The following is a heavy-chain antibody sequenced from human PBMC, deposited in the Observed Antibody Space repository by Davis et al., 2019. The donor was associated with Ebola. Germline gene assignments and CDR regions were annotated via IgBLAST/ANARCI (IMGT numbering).Heavy chain of an antibody. D-gene: IGHD4-11*01. V-gene: IGHV3-9*01. CDR2: ISWNSGSI. J-gene: IGHJ4*02. CDR1: GFTLDDYA. CDR3: ARPALGDYSGEFLDY. Sequence: PGGSLTLSCVVSGFTLDDYAVHWVRQAPGKGLEWVSGISWNSGSIGYADSVKGRFTISRDNSKNTLYLQMNSLRAEETAVYYCARPALGDYSGEFLDYWGQGTLVTVSS.